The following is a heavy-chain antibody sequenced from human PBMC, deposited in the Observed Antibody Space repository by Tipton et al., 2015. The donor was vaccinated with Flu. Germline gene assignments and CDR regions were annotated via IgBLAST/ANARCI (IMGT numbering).Heavy chain of an antibody. V-gene: IGHV6-1*01. J-gene: IGHJ3*02. CDR1: GDSVSSNSAA. CDR2: TYYRSKWYN. CDR3: ARESYSSSWYSPGAGAFDI. Sequence: GLVKPSQTLSLTCAISGDSVSSNSAAWNWIRQSPSRGLEWLGRTYYRSKWYNDYAVSVKSRITINPDTSKNQFSLQLNSVTPEDTAVYYCARESYSSSWYSPGAGAFDICGQGTMVTVSS. D-gene: IGHD6-13*01.